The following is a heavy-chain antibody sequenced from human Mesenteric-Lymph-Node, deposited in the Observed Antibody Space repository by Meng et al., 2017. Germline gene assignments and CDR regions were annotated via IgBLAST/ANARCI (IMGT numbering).Heavy chain of an antibody. CDR1: GGSIGSGGYS. V-gene: IGHV4-31*03. D-gene: IGHD3-10*01. CDR2: IHSSGST. J-gene: IGHJ5*02. CDR3: ARASYGSGSPLGESWFDP. Sequence: QVSLRTSGPGPVKPSHTPPLPCTVSGGSIGSGGYSWSWIRQHPGKGLEWIGYIHSSGSTYYNPSLRSRLTISVDTSKNQFSLKLSSVTAADTAVYYCARASYGSGSPLGESWFDPWGQGTLVTVSS.